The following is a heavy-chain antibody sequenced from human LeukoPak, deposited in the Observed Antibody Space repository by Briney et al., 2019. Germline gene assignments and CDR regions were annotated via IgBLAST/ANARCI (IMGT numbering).Heavy chain of an antibody. Sequence: GESLQISCKGSGYIFTSYWIGWVRQLPGKGLEGMGIIYPGDSDTRYSPSFQGQVTISADKSISTAYLQWSSLKASDTAMYYCARLTGPSLFDYWGQGTLVTVSS. J-gene: IGHJ4*02. D-gene: IGHD1-14*01. CDR3: ARLTGPSLFDY. V-gene: IGHV5-51*01. CDR1: GYIFTSYW. CDR2: IYPGDSDT.